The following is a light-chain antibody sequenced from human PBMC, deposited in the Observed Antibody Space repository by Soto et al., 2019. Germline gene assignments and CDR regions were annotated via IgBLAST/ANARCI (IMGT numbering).Light chain of an antibody. CDR3: KQYGSSGT. CDR2: DAS. CDR1: ETVSSYL. V-gene: IGKV3-20*01. J-gene: IGKJ1*01. Sequence: DIVLTHSPVTLSLSPLDIATLSFSASETVSSYLLWYQQKPGQDPRLLIYDASERATGIPARFSCSGSDKDFTLTISRLEPEDFAVYYCKQYGSSGTFGQGTKVDIK.